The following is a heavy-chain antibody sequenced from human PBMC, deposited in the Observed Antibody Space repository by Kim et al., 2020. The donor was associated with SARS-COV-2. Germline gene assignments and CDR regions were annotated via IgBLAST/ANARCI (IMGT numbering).Heavy chain of an antibody. Sequence: ASVKVSCKASGYTFTSYAMNWVRQAPGQGLEWMGWINTNTGNPTYAQGFTGRFVFSLDTSVSTAYLQISSLKAEDTAVYYCARDPKNQYSSSWYGWFDPWGQGTLVTVSS. J-gene: IGHJ5*02. CDR1: GYTFTSYA. D-gene: IGHD6-13*01. CDR3: ARDPKNQYSSSWYGWFDP. V-gene: IGHV7-4-1*02. CDR2: INTNTGNP.